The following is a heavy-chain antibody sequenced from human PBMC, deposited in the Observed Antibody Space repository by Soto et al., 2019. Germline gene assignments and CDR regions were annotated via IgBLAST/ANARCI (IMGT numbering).Heavy chain of an antibody. D-gene: IGHD3-10*01. CDR2: NYPGDSDT. J-gene: IGHJ4*02. V-gene: IGHV5-51*01. CDR3: ARQYHYGSGPESPKYYFDY. CDR1: GYSFTSYW. Sequence: GESLKISCKGSGYSFTSYWIGWVRQMPGKGLGWMGINYPGDSDTRYSPSSQGQVTISAAKSISTAYLQGSSLKASDTAMYYCARQYHYGSGPESPKYYFDYWGQGTLVTVSS.